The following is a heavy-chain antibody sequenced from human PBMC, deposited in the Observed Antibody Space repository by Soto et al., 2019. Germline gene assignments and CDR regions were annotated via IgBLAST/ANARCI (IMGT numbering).Heavy chain of an antibody. CDR1: GYPVTAYY. D-gene: IGHD3-3*01. J-gene: IGHJ3*02. V-gene: IGHV1-2*02. Sequence: QLHLVQSGAVVKKPGASVTVSCSASGYPVTAYYMHWVRQAPGRGLEWMGGINPATGAAKYTQTFRGRVHLTRDTAKGTGFMELSGLASGDTAVFYCARGGGVGVAGSAAFDMWGQGTLVTVSS. CDR3: ARGGGVGVAGSAAFDM. CDR2: INPATGAA.